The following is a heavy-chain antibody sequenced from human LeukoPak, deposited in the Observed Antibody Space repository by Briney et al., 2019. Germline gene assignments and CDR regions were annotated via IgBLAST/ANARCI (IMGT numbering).Heavy chain of an antibody. CDR2: IYYTGKT. CDR3: ARSQNYYGSGDY. Sequence: SETLSLTYTVSGDSVSNGNYYWSWLRQPPGKALGWIGYIYYTGKTYYNPSLEGRVTILVDTSRNHFSVKLSSVTAADTAVYYCARSQNYYGSGDYWSQGTLVTVSS. CDR1: GDSVSNGNYY. J-gene: IGHJ4*02. D-gene: IGHD3-10*01. V-gene: IGHV4-61*03.